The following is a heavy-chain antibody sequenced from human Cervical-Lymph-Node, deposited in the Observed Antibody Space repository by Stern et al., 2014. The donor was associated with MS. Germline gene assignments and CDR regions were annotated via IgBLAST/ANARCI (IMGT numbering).Heavy chain of an antibody. CDR3: ARASPAFYYDAAGYYFFDS. J-gene: IGHJ4*02. CDR1: GDTVSSDSAT. D-gene: IGHD3-16*01. CDR2: TYYRSTWSH. V-gene: IGHV6-1*01. Sequence: QVQLQQSGPGLVKPSQTLSLTCAISGDTVSSDSATWNWIRQSPSRGLEWLGRTYYRSTWSHDYAVSVKSRISIKPDTSRNQFSLQLNSVTPEDTAVYYCARASPAFYYDAAGYYFFDSCGQGTLVAVSS.